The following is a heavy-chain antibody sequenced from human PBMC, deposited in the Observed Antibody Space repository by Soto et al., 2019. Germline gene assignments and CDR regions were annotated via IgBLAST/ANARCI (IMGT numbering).Heavy chain of an antibody. CDR3: ARDASDSSGYYYDY. Sequence: SETLSLTCTVSGGSISSYYWSWIRQPAGKGLEWIGYIYYSGSTNYNPSLKSRVTISVDTSKNQFSLKLSSVTAADTAVYYCARDASDSSGYYYDYWGQGTLVTVSS. J-gene: IGHJ4*02. CDR2: IYYSGST. D-gene: IGHD3-22*01. CDR1: GGSISSYY. V-gene: IGHV4-59*01.